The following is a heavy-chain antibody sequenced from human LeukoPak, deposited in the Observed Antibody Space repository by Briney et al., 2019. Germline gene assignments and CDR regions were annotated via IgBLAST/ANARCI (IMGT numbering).Heavy chain of an antibody. Sequence: SVKVSCKASGGTFSSYAISWVRQAPGQGLEWMGGIIPIFGTANYAQKFQGRVTITTDESTSTAYMELSSLRSEDTAVYYCASPVDSGSYYGYWGQGTLVTVSS. CDR1: GGTFSSYA. D-gene: IGHD1-26*01. CDR3: ASPVDSGSYYGY. CDR2: IIPIFGTA. V-gene: IGHV1-69*05. J-gene: IGHJ4*02.